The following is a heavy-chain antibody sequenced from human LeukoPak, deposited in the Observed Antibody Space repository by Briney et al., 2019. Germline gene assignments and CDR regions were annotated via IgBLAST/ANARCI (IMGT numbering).Heavy chain of an antibody. J-gene: IGHJ4*02. Sequence: RPGGSLRLSCAASGFIFSDYYMSWIRQAPGKGLEWVSYISSSSSYTDYADSVKGRFTISRDNAKNSLYLQMNSLGAEDTAVYYCARAYYYGSGGYSSGYWGQGTLVTVSS. CDR2: ISSSSSYT. V-gene: IGHV3-11*05. D-gene: IGHD3-10*01. CDR1: GFIFSDYY. CDR3: ARAYYYGSGGYSSGY.